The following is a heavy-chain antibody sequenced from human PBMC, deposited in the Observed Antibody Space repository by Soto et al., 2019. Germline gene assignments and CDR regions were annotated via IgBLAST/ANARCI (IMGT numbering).Heavy chain of an antibody. V-gene: IGHV4-59*08. D-gene: IGHD2-8*01. CDR2: IYYNGTT. CDR1: GGSFTSDY. Sequence: QVQLQESGPGLVKPSETLSLTCTVSGGSFTSDYWSWIRQPPGKGLQWIGYIYYNGTTNYNPSLKSRLNISQDTAKGQISLELTSLTAADTAVYYCSSHSGVAALGGLDHWGQGTLVTVSS. J-gene: IGHJ4*02. CDR3: SSHSGVAALGGLDH.